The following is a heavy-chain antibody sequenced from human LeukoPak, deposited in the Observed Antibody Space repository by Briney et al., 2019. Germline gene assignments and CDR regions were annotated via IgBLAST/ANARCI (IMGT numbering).Heavy chain of an antibody. CDR2: IKQDGSEK. V-gene: IGHV3-7*01. Sequence: PGGSLRLSCAASGFTFSSYWMSWVRQAPGKGLEWVANIKQDGSEKYYVDSVKGRFTISRDNAENSLYLQMNSLRAEDTAVYYCARDTAMIPLDYWGQGTLVTVSS. CDR1: GFTFSSYW. CDR3: ARDTAMIPLDY. D-gene: IGHD5-18*01. J-gene: IGHJ4*02.